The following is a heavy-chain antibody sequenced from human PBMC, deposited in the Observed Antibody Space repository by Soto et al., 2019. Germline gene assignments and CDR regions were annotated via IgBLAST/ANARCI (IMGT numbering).Heavy chain of an antibody. Sequence: QLQLRESGPGLVQPSETLSLTCLVSGGSINNSTYYWGWIRQPPGKGLEWIGSIYYSGATYYNPSLRSRITISMDRSKNHFSLTLTSVTAADTAIYYCAPVGIGTTTVDYWGQGTLVTVSS. CDR1: GGSINNSTYY. V-gene: IGHV4-39*02. CDR3: APVGIGTTTVDY. D-gene: IGHD5-12*01. CDR2: IYYSGAT. J-gene: IGHJ4*02.